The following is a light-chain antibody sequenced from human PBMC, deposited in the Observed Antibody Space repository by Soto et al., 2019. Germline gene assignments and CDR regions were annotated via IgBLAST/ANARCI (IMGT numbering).Light chain of an antibody. J-gene: IGKJ5*01. Sequence: EIVMTQSPATLSVSPGERATLSCRASQSVSSNLAWYQQKPGQAPRLLIYGASTRATGIPARFSGSGSGTEFTLTISSLEPEDFALYYCQQRNTWPPITFGQGTRLEIK. CDR3: QQRNTWPPIT. CDR2: GAS. V-gene: IGKV3-15*01. CDR1: QSVSSN.